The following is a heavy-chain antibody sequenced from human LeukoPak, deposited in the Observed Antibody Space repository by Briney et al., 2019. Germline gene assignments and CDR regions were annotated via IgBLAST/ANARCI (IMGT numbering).Heavy chain of an antibody. CDR2: IFYSGST. CDR3: ARVEVMVTGGPGRFDP. V-gene: IGHV4-59*01. J-gene: IGHJ5*02. CDR1: GGSISSYY. D-gene: IGHD2-21*02. Sequence: SETLSLTCTVSGGSISSYYWSWIRQSPGKGLEWIGYIFYSGSTNSNPSLKSRVTISVDTSKNQFSLKLSSVTAADTAVYYCARVEVMVTGGPGRFDPWGQGTLVTVSS.